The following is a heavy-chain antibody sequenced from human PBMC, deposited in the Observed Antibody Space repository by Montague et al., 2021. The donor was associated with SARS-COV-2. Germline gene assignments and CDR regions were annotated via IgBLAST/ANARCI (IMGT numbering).Heavy chain of an antibody. D-gene: IGHD5-12*01. CDR1: GFTFDDYA. V-gene: IGHV3-9*01. J-gene: IGHJ6*04. Sequence: SLRLSCAASGFTFDDYAMHWVRQAPGKGLEWVSGISWNSGRIDYADYVKGRFTISRDNAKNSLYLQMNSLRAEDTALYYCAKGYFHSGYDRSWDYGMDVWGKGTTVTVSS. CDR3: AKGYFHSGYDRSWDYGMDV. CDR2: ISWNSGRI.